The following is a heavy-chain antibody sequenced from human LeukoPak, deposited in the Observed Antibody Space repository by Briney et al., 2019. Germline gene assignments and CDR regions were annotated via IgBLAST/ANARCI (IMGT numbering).Heavy chain of an antibody. CDR1: GGSISSYY. Sequence: PSETLSLTCAVSGGSISSYYWSWIRQPPGKGLEWIGYIYYSGSTNYNPSLKSRVTISVDTSKNQFSLKLSSVTAADTAVYYCARGYDFHDSWGQGTLVTVPS. CDR2: IYYSGST. J-gene: IGHJ4*02. V-gene: IGHV4-59*12. CDR3: ARGYDFHDS. D-gene: IGHD5-12*01.